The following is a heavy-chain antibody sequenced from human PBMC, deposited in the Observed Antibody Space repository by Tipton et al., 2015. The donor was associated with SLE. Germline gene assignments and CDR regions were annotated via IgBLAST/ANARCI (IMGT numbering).Heavy chain of an antibody. J-gene: IGHJ5*02. CDR2: INHSGST. V-gene: IGHV4-34*01. D-gene: IGHD3-10*01. CDR1: GGSFSGYY. CDR3: ARTSGEFGGFDP. Sequence: TLSLTCAVYGGSFSGYYWSWIRQPPGKGLEWIGEINHSGSTNYNPPLKSRVTISLDTSKNQFSLQLSSVTAADTVVYYCARTSGEFGGFDPWGQGTLVTVSS.